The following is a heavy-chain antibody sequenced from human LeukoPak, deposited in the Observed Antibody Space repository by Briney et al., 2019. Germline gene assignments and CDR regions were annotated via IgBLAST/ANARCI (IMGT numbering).Heavy chain of an antibody. CDR1: GGTFSSYA. CDR2: ISAYNGNT. D-gene: IGHD3-22*01. CDR3: ARSRHYYDSSGYEDY. J-gene: IGHJ4*02. Sequence: ASVKVSCKASGGTFSSYAISWVRQATGQGLEWMGWISAYNGNTNYAQRLQGRVTMTRDTSTSTAYMELRSLRSDDTAVYYCARSRHYYDSSGYEDYWGQGTLVTVSS. V-gene: IGHV1-18*01.